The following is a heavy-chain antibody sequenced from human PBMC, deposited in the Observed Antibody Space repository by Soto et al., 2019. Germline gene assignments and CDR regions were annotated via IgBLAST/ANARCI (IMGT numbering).Heavy chain of an antibody. CDR1: GFTFSSYW. CDR2: INSDGSST. CDR3: AREGYSYGYYYGMDV. V-gene: IGHV3-74*01. D-gene: IGHD5-18*01. Sequence: EVQLVESGGGLVQPGGSLRLSCAASGFTFSSYWMHWVRQAPGKGLVWVSRINSDGSSTSYADSVKGRFTISRDNAKNTLYLQMNSLRAEDTAVYYCAREGYSYGYYYGMDVWGQGTTVTVSS. J-gene: IGHJ6*02.